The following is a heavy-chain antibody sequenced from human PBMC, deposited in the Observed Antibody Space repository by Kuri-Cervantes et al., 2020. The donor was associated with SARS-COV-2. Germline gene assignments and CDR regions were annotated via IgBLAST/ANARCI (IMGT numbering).Heavy chain of an antibody. D-gene: IGHD3-16*01. CDR2: INPNSGGT. CDR3: ARGEGVGGLTLMFRWRGAGPLDF. CDR1: GYTFTGYY. Sequence: ASVKVSCKASGYTFTGYYMHWVRQAPGQGLEWMGWINPNSGGTNYAKKSQGWVTMTREMSISTVYMELRRLTSDDTAVYYCARGEGVGGLTLMFRWRGAGPLDFWGQGTLVTVSS. V-gene: IGHV1-2*04. J-gene: IGHJ4*02.